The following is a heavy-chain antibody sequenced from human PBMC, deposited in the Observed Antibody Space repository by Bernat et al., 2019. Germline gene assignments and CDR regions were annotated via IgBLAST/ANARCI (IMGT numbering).Heavy chain of an antibody. CDR1: GFTFSGSD. D-gene: IGHD2-21*02. J-gene: IGHJ4*02. CDR2: IRSKANSYAT. Sequence: EVQLVESGGGLVQPGGSLKLSCAASGFTFSGSDIHWVRQASGKGLEWVGRIRSKANSYATAYVASVKGRFTISRDDSKNTAYLQMNSLKTEDTAVYYCIRRVCGGGDCYGDYWGQGTLVTVSS. CDR3: IRRVCGGGDCYGDY. V-gene: IGHV3-73*01.